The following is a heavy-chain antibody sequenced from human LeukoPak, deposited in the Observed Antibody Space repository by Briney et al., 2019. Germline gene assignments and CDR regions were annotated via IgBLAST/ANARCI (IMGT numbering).Heavy chain of an antibody. CDR1: GYTFTSYG. CDR3: ARDNRTITFGGVIPYYYYYGMDV. Sequence: ASVKVSCKASGYTFTSYGISWVRQAPGQGLEWMGWISAYNGNTNYAQKLQGRVTMTTDTSTSTAYMELRSLRSDDTAVYYCARDNRTITFGGVIPYYYYYGMDVWGQGTTVTVSS. J-gene: IGHJ6*02. CDR2: ISAYNGNT. V-gene: IGHV1-18*01. D-gene: IGHD3-16*02.